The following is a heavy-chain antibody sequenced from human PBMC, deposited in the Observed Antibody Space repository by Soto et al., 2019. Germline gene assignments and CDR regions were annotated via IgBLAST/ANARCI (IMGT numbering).Heavy chain of an antibody. D-gene: IGHD3-10*01. CDR2: VIPILGAS. CDR3: SRSRGSYYTNFDA. J-gene: IGHJ4*02. CDR1: ADTFTGYT. Sequence: QVQLVQSGAEVKKPGSSVKVSCKASADTFTGYTVTWVRQAPGQGLEWVGRVIPILGASTFAQKFRGRVTISADKAADTAYMVLTGLTSEDTDVYFCSRSRGSYYTNFDAWCQGTLVTISS. V-gene: IGHV1-69*08.